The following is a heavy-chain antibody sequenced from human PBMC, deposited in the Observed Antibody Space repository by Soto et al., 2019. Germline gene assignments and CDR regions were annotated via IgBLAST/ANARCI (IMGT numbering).Heavy chain of an antibody. D-gene: IGHD2-2*01. Sequence: SETLSLTCTVSGGSISSGDYYWSWIRQPPGKGLEWIGYIYYTGSTYYNPSLKSRLTISVDTSKNQFSLKLTPVTAADTAVYFCARYQKGPFDYWGQGTLVTVSS. J-gene: IGHJ4*02. CDR2: IYYTGST. CDR3: ARYQKGPFDY. CDR1: GGSISSGDYY. V-gene: IGHV4-30-4*01.